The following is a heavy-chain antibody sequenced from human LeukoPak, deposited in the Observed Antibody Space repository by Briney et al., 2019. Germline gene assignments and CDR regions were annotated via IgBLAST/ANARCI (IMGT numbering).Heavy chain of an antibody. CDR2: ISSSSSYI. V-gene: IGHV3-21*01. CDR1: GFTFSSYS. J-gene: IGHJ5*02. D-gene: IGHD2-2*01. Sequence: PGGSLRLSCAASGFTFSSYSMNWVRQAPGKGLEWVSSISSSSSYIYYADSVKGRFTISRDNAKNSLYLQMNSLRAEDTAVYYCARGTVSTWYCSSTSCLNWFDPWGQGTLVTVSS. CDR3: ARGTVSTWYCSSTSCLNWFDP.